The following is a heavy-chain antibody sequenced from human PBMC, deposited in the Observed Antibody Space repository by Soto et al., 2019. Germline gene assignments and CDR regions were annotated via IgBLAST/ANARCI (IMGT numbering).Heavy chain of an antibody. CDR3: SREYYSSGTH. D-gene: IGHD3-10*01. J-gene: IGHJ1*01. Sequence: EVQLVESGGDLVQPGGSLRLSCAASGFTFSTYWMQWVLQVPGEWLVWVSSISESGDITVYADSVKGRFTISRDNAKNTLYLQMDGLRVEDTAIYYCSREYYSSGTHWGQGTLVTVST. CDR1: GFTFSTYW. V-gene: IGHV3-74*01. CDR2: ISESGDIT.